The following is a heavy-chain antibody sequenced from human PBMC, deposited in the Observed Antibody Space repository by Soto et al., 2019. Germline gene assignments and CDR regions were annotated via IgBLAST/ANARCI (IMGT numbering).Heavy chain of an antibody. V-gene: IGHV4-4*02. CDR2: IYHSGST. Sequence: QVQLQESGPGLVKPSGTLSLTCAVSGGSISSSNWWSWVRQPPGKGLEWIGEIYHSGSTNYNPSLKSRVTISVDKSKNQFSLKLSSVTAADTAVYYCARAMLYCSGGSCSNEYYYYGMDVWGQGTTVTVSS. D-gene: IGHD2-15*01. J-gene: IGHJ6*02. CDR3: ARAMLYCSGGSCSNEYYYYGMDV. CDR1: GGSISSSNW.